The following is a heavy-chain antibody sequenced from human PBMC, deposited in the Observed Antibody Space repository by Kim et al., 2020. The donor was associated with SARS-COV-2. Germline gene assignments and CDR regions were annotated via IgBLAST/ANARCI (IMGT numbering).Heavy chain of an antibody. V-gene: IGHV7-4-1*02. CDR2: INTNTGNP. J-gene: IGHJ3*02. D-gene: IGHD3-22*01. CDR1: GYTFTSYA. Sequence: ASVKVSCKASGYTFTSYAMNWVRQAPGQGLEWMGWINTNTGNPTYAQGFTGRFVFSLDTSVSTAYLQISSLKAEDTAVYYCARDFSPYYYDSSGYRRTPLGSDDAFDIWGQGTMVTVSS. CDR3: ARDFSPYYYDSSGYRRTPLGSDDAFDI.